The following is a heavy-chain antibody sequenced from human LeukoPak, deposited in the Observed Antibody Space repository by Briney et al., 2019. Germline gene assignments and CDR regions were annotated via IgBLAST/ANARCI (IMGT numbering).Heavy chain of an antibody. V-gene: IGHV3-30*18. J-gene: IGHJ4*02. CDR1: GFTFSSNG. Sequence: PGGSLRLSCAASGFTFSSNGMHWVRQAPGKGLEWVAVISYDGSNKYYADSVKGRFTISRDNSKNTLYLQMNSLRAEDTAVYYCAKKVTSSYELFDYWGQGTLVTVSS. D-gene: IGHD5-12*01. CDR2: ISYDGSNK. CDR3: AKKVTSSYELFDY.